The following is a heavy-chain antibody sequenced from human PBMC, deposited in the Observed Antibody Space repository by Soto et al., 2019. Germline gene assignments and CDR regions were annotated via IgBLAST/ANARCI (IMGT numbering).Heavy chain of an antibody. CDR2: IYQSGST. J-gene: IGHJ4*02. CDR1: GGSISSGGYS. Sequence: QLQLQESGSGLVKPSQTLSLTCAVSGGSISSGGYSWSWIRQPPGKGLEWIGYIYQSGSTYYNPSLYSRATISVDGSKIQFSLKLRSVPAADTAVDYCAAGGGLPRYSCGQGALMTVSS. D-gene: IGHD5-12*01. CDR3: AAGGGLPRYS. V-gene: IGHV4-30-2*01.